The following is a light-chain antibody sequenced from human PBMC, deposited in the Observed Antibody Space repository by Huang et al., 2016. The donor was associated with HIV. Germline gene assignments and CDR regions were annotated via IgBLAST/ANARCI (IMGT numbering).Light chain of an antibody. CDR1: QNICNS. Sequence: EIVLTQSPDFQSVTPKEKITITCRASQNICNSLHWYQQKPDQSPQLLIKYASQTISWVPSRFSGRGSGTDFTLTINTPEAGDAATYYCHQSSSLPYTFGQGTKLEIK. V-gene: IGKV6-21*02. CDR3: HQSSSLPYT. J-gene: IGKJ2*01. CDR2: YAS.